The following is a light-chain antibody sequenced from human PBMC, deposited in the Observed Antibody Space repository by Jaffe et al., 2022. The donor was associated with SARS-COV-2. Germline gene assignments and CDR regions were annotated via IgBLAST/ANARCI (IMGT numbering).Light chain of an antibody. Sequence: QSVLTQPPSVSAAPGQKVTISCSGSRSNIGSNHVSWYQQLPGTAPKLLIYEDNKRPSGTPDRFSGSKSGTSATLGITGLQTGDEADYYCGTWDSTLSGVYVFGTGTDVTVL. V-gene: IGLV1-51*02. CDR2: EDN. CDR3: GTWDSTLSGVYV. J-gene: IGLJ1*01. CDR1: RSNIGSNH.